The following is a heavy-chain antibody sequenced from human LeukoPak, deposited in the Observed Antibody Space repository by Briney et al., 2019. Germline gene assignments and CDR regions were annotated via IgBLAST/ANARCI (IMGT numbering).Heavy chain of an antibody. CDR3: ARLGLAVAVAGTAISY. J-gene: IGHJ4*02. V-gene: IGHV4-39*01. Sequence: PSETLSLTCTVSGGSISSSSYYWGWIRQPPGKGPEWIGSIYYSGSTYYNPSLKSRVTISVDTSKNQFSLKLSSVTAADTAVYYCARLGLAVAVAGTAISYWGQGTLVTVSS. CDR1: GGSISSSSYY. CDR2: IYYSGST. D-gene: IGHD6-19*01.